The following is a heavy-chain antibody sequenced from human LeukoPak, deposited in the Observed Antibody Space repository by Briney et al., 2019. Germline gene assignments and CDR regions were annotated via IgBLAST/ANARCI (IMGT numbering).Heavy chain of an antibody. CDR2: IYYSGSN. V-gene: IGHV4-59*08. CDR1: GGSISSYY. Sequence: SETLSLTCTVSGGSISSYYWSWIRQPPGKGLEWIGYIYYSGSNNYNPPLKSRVTISVDTSKNQFSLKLSSVTAADTAVYYCARSIAAAGSEGYWGQGTLVTVSS. D-gene: IGHD6-13*01. J-gene: IGHJ4*02. CDR3: ARSIAAAGSEGY.